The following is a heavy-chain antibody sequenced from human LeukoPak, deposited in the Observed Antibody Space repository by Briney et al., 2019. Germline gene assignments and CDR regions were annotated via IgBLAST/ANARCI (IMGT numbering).Heavy chain of an antibody. CDR2: IYYSGST. D-gene: IGHD3-22*01. J-gene: IGHJ4*02. CDR3: ARGGDYYDSSGQTAFDY. CDR1: GGSISSSSYY. V-gene: IGHV4-39*07. Sequence: PSETLSLTCTASGGSISSSSYYWGWIRQPPGKGLEWIGSIYYSGSTYYNPSLKSRVTISVDTSKNQFSLKLSSVTAADTAVYYCARGGDYYDSSGQTAFDYWGQGTLVTVSS.